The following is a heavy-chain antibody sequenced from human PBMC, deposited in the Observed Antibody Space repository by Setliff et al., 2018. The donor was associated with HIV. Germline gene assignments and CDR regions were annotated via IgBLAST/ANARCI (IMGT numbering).Heavy chain of an antibody. CDR3: ARHSSSGWYSDHDAFDI. CDR1: GYSFTTNW. V-gene: IGHV5-51*01. D-gene: IGHD6-19*01. CDR2: IYPADSDA. J-gene: IGHJ3*02. Sequence: PGESLKISCKGSGYSFTTNWIGWVRQMPGKGLEWMGIIYPADSDARYSPAFQGQVTISADKSISTAYLQWSSLKASDTAMYYCARHSSSGWYSDHDAFDIWGQGTMVTVSS.